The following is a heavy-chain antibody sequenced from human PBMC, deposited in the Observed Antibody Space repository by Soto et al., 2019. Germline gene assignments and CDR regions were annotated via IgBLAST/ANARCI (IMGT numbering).Heavy chain of an antibody. J-gene: IGHJ6*03. CDR3: ASSLWFGELLTSYYYYYYMDV. CDR1: GGTFSSYA. D-gene: IGHD3-10*01. V-gene: IGHV1-69*13. CDR2: IIPIFGTA. Sequence: GASVKVSCKASGGTFSSYAISWVRQAPGQGLEWMGGIIPIFGTANYAQKFQGRVTITADESTSTAYMELSSLRSEDTAVYYCASSLWFGELLTSYYYYYYMDVWGKGTTVTVSS.